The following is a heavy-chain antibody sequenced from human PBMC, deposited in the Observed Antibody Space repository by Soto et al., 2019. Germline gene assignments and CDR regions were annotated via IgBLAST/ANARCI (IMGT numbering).Heavy chain of an antibody. CDR2: ISAYNGNT. J-gene: IGHJ4*02. Sequence: DSVKGACKTAGYTVPSYGISGVRQAPGQGLEWMGLISAYNGNTNYAQKLQGRVTMTTDTSTSTAYMELRSLRSDDTAVYYCARDLGIAAAGSVDRYNWNCGPDYWGQGTLVTVSS. D-gene: IGHD6-13*01. CDR1: GYTVPSYG. V-gene: IGHV1-18*01. CDR3: ARDLGIAAAGSVDRYNWNCGPDY.